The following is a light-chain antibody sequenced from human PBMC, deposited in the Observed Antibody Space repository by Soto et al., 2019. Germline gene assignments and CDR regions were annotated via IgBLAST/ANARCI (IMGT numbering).Light chain of an antibody. CDR3: AAWDDSLDGVV. CDR2: SNN. V-gene: IGLV1-44*01. J-gene: IGLJ2*01. Sequence: QSVLTQPPSASGTPGQRVTISCSGSSSNIGSNTVNWYQQLPGTAPKLLIYSNNQQPSGVPDRFSGSKSGTSASLAISVLQSEDEADYYCAAWDDSLDGVVFGGGTKLTVL. CDR1: SSNIGSNT.